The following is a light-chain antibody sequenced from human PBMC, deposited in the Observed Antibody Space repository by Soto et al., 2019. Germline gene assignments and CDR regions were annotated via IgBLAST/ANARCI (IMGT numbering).Light chain of an antibody. Sequence: DIQTTQSPSTLSASVGDRVTITCRARQSISSWLAWYQQKPGKAPKVLIYDASKLESGVPSRFSGSGSGLEFTLTISSLQPDDFATYYCQQYNSYSLTFGGGTKVEIK. V-gene: IGKV1-5*01. CDR3: QQYNSYSLT. CDR1: QSISSW. J-gene: IGKJ4*01. CDR2: DAS.